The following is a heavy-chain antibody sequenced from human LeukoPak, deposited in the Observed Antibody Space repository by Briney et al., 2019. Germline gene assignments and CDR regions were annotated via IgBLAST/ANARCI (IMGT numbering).Heavy chain of an antibody. Sequence: PSETLSLTRIVSGDSMSSNYWSWIRQPPGKGLEWIGYISYSGSTNYNPSLKSRVTISVDTSRNQFSLKLSSVTAADTAVYYCARGRLGGSGSYYNVLDYWGQGTLVTVSS. J-gene: IGHJ4*02. CDR3: ARGRLGGSGSYYNVLDY. CDR1: GDSMSSNY. V-gene: IGHV4-59*01. CDR2: ISYSGST. D-gene: IGHD3-10*01.